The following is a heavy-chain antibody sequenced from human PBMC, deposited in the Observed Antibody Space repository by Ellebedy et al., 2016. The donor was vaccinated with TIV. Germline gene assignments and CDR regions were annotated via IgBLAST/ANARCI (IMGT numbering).Heavy chain of an antibody. Sequence: ASVKVSXKASGYTFTSYDINWVRQATGQGLEWMGWMNPNSGNTGYAQKFQGRVTMTRNTSISTAYMELSSLRSEDTAVYYCARGGVSHYYYYYGMDVWGQGTTVTVSS. D-gene: IGHD6-6*01. CDR1: GYTFTSYD. V-gene: IGHV1-8*01. CDR3: ARGGVSHYYYYYGMDV. J-gene: IGHJ6*02. CDR2: MNPNSGNT.